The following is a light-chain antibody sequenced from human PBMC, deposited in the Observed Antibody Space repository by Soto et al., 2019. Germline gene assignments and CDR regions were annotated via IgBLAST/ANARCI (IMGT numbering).Light chain of an antibody. V-gene: IGKV1-5*03. CDR3: QQYDLYSA. J-gene: IGKJ1*01. CDR2: TAS. Sequence: DIPMTQSPSTLSASVGDRVTITCRASQNIKSHLAWYQQKPGKAPKLLIYTASSLQSGVPSRFSGSGSGTEFTLTISSLQPDDFATFYCQQYDLYSAFGQGTKVEI. CDR1: QNIKSH.